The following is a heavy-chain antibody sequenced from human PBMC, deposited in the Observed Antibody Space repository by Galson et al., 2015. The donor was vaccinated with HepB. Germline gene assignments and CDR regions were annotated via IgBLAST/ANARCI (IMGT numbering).Heavy chain of an antibody. CDR2: ISGSGSKT. V-gene: IGHV3-23*01. CDR1: RFTFSTYA. D-gene: IGHD2-2*01. Sequence: SLRLSCAASRFTFSTYAMTWVRQAPGKALEWVSTISGSGSKTYYAESVKGRFTISRDNSKNTLYLQVNSLRVEDTAAYYCARGPVEVADSAYFGFWGQGTLITVSS. J-gene: IGHJ4*02. CDR3: ARGPVEVADSAYFGF.